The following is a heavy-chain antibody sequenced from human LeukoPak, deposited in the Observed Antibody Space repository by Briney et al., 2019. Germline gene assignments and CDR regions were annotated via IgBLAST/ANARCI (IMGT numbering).Heavy chain of an antibody. CDR3: ARELRRDGYNWLDY. CDR2: IYYSGST. D-gene: IGHD5-24*01. Sequence: SETLSLTCTVSGGSISSGGYYWSWIRQHPGKGLEWIGYIYYSGSTNYNPSLKSRVTISVDTSKNQFSLKLSSVTAADTAVYYCARELRRDGYNWLDYWGQGTLVTVSS. V-gene: IGHV4-31*03. J-gene: IGHJ4*02. CDR1: GGSISSGGYY.